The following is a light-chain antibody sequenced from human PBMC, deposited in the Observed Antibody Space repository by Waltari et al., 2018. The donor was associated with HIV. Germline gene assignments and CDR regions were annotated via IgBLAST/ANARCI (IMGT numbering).Light chain of an antibody. CDR1: SGSIASKY. CDR2: EHN. J-gene: IGLJ2*01. Sequence: FMLTQPHSVSESPGRTITISCTRSSGSIASKYVHWYQQRPGSSPTTVIYEHNHRPSGVPARFSGSIDSSSNSASLTISGLKTEDEADYYCQSFDSNNQVFGGGTKLTVL. V-gene: IGLV6-57*01. CDR3: QSFDSNNQV.